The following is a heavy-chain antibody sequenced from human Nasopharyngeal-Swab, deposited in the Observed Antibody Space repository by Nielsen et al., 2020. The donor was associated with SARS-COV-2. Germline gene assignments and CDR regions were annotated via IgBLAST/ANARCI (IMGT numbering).Heavy chain of an antibody. CDR2: IYPGDSDT. J-gene: IGHJ4*02. Sequence: GGSLRLSCKASGYSLTSYWIVWLRQLPGKGPESMGIIYPGDSDTRYSPTFQGQVTISADKSISTAYLQWRSLTASDSAMYFCARDSEYSSSLGYWGQGTLVTVSS. CDR1: GYSLTSYW. CDR3: ARDSEYSSSLGY. D-gene: IGHD6-13*01. V-gene: IGHV5-51*01.